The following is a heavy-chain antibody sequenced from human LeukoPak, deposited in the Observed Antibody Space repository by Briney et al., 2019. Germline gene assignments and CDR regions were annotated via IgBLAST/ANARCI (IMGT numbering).Heavy chain of an antibody. CDR2: IKEDGSKK. CDR1: GFTFSSYW. CDR3: ATPLDYFDTSGYHQGGD. V-gene: IGHV3-7*03. D-gene: IGHD3-22*01. J-gene: IGHJ4*02. Sequence: GDSLRLSCAASGFTFSSYWMTWVRQAPGKGLEWVANIKEDGSKKNYVDSVKGRFTISRDNAQNSLYLQMNSLRAEDTAVYYCATPLDYFDTSGYHQGGDWGQGTLVTVSS.